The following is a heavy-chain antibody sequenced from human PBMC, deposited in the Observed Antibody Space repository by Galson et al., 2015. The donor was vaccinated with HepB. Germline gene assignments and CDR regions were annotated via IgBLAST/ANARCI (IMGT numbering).Heavy chain of an antibody. CDR2: ISSSSSTI. CDR3: AREGASYYYDSSGYFDY. V-gene: IGHV3-48*04. CDR1: GFTFSSYS. J-gene: IGHJ4*02. D-gene: IGHD3-22*01. Sequence: SLRLSCAASGFTFSSYSMNWVRQAPGKGLEWVSYISSSSSTIYYADSVKGRFTISRDNAKNSLYLQVNSLRAEDTAVYYCAREGASYYYDSSGYFDYWGQGTLVTVSS.